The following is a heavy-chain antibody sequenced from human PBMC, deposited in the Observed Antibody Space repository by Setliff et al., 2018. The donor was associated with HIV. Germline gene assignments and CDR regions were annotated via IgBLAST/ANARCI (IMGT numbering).Heavy chain of an antibody. Sequence: SETLSLTCTVSGASFNNYYCSWIRQLPGKGLGWIAYMSYSGGANYNPSLKRRVPISVHTSKGQSSLRLSSVTAADPAVYYCARLPRIALSGTFGWFDPWGQGTLVTVSS. CDR1: GASFNNYY. V-gene: IGHV4-59*08. D-gene: IGHD6-19*01. CDR2: MSYSGGA. CDR3: ARLPRIALSGTFGWFDP. J-gene: IGHJ5*02.